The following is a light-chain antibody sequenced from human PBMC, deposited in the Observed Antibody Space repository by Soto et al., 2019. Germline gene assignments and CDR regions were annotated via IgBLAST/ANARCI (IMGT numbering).Light chain of an antibody. V-gene: IGKV3-11*01. J-gene: IGKJ3*01. CDR1: QSVSSY. CDR2: DAS. Sequence: EIVLTQSPGTLSLSPGERATLSCRASQSVSSYLAWYQQKPGQAPRLLMYDASNRATGIPARFSGSGSGTDFTLTISSLEPEDFAVYYCQQRSNWPPEFGPGTKVDIK. CDR3: QQRSNWPPE.